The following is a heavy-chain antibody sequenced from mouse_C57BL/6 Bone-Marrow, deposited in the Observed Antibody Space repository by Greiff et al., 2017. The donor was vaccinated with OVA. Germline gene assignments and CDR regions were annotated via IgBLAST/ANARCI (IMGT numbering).Heavy chain of an antibody. CDR2: ISYRGST. J-gene: IGHJ3*01. D-gene: IGHD1-1*01. V-gene: IGHV3-8*01. CDR3: ARGTFYGSGFAY. CDR1: GYSITSDY. Sequence: EVQLQQSGPGLAKPSQTLSLTCSVTGYSITSDYWNWIRKFPGNKLEYMGYISYRGSTYYNPSLTSRISITRDTSKNQYYLQLNSVTTDDTATYYCARGTFYGSGFAYWGQGTLVTVSA.